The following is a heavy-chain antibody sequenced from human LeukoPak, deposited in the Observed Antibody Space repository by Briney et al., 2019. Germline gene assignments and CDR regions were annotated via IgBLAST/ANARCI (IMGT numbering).Heavy chain of an antibody. CDR2: INQDASEI. Sequence: GGSLRLSCAASEFTFSTYWMNWYRQAPGKGLEWVGNINQDASEINYVDSVRGRFTISRDNAKNSLHLQMNSLRAEDTAVYYCATDRDNSDWQKRFDSWGQGTLVTVSS. D-gene: IGHD2-21*02. V-gene: IGHV3-7*01. CDR3: ATDRDNSDWQKRFDS. CDR1: EFTFSTYW. J-gene: IGHJ4*02.